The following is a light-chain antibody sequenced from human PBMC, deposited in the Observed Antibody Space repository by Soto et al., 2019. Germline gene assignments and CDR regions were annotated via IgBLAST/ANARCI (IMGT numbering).Light chain of an antibody. J-gene: IGKJ2*01. V-gene: IGKV2-30*01. CDR1: QSLVSGDENTY. CDR2: KVS. Sequence: DVVMTQSPLSLPVTLGQPASISCRSSQSLVSGDENTYLNWFQQRPGQSPRRLIYKVSNRDSGVPDRFSGSVSGIDFTLKISRVEAEDVGIYFCVQASHWPYTFGQGTKLEIK. CDR3: VQASHWPYT.